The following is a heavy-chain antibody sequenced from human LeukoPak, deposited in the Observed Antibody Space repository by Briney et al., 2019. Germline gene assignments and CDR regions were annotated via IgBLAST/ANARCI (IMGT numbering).Heavy chain of an antibody. CDR3: ARALPYYDILTGYGAFDY. D-gene: IGHD3-9*01. Sequence: GVSLRLSCAASGFTVSAYAMAWVRQAPGKGLAWVSTISGGSGSTYCADSVKGRFTISRDNSKNTLYLQMNSLRAEDTAVYYCARALPYYDILTGYGAFDYWGQGTLVTVSS. CDR1: GFTVSAYA. CDR2: ISGGSGST. J-gene: IGHJ4*02. V-gene: IGHV3-23*01.